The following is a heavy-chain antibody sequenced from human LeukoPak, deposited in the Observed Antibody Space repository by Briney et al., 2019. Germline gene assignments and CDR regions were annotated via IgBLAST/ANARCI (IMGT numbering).Heavy chain of an antibody. CDR3: ARAYYYYGSGSYPGY. D-gene: IGHD3-10*01. CDR1: GFTFSSYS. V-gene: IGHV3-48*04. J-gene: IGHJ4*02. Sequence: GGSLGLSCAASGFTFSSYSMNWVRQAPGKGLEWVSYISSSGSTIYYADSVKGRFTISRDNAKSSLYLQMNSLRAEDTAVYYCARAYYYYGSGSYPGYWGQGTLVTVSS. CDR2: ISSSGSTI.